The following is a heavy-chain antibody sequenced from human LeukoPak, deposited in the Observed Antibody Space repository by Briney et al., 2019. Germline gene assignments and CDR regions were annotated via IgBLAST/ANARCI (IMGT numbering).Heavy chain of an antibody. CDR2: IYTSGST. CDR1: GGSISSGSYY. J-gene: IGHJ6*03. D-gene: IGHD3-9*01. CDR3: ARHVAYYDILTGYYKNYYYYMDV. Sequence: PSETLSLTCTVSGGSISSGSYYWSWIRQPAGKGLEWIGRIYTSGSTNYNPSLKSRVTMSVDTSKNQFSLKLSSVTAADTAVYYCARHVAYYDILTGYYKNYYYYMDVWGKGTTVTISS. V-gene: IGHV4-61*02.